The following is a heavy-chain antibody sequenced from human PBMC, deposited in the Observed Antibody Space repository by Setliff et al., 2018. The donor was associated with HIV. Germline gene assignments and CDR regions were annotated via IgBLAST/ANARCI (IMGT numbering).Heavy chain of an antibody. Sequence: GGSLRLSCAASGFTFSSYSMNWVRQAPGKGLEWVALSSPDGTEGKYVDSVKGRFTISRDNAKTSLYLQMNNLRVEDTGTFYCARDLGWGNIDVWGQGTTVTVSS. V-gene: IGHV3-7*01. CDR1: GFTFSSYS. CDR2: SSPDGTEG. CDR3: ARDLGWGNIDV. D-gene: IGHD2-21*01. J-gene: IGHJ6*02.